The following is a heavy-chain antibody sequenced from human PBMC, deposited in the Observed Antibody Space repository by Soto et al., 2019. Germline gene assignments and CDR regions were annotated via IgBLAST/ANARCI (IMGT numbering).Heavy chain of an antibody. CDR3: ARASGYYYGSGSYYYTPAAWFAP. J-gene: IGHJ5*02. CDR2: ISSSSSYI. V-gene: IGHV3-21*01. D-gene: IGHD3-10*01. Sequence: PGGSLRLSCAASGFTFSSYSMNWVRQAPGKGLEWVSSISSSSSYIYYADSVKGRFTISRDNAKNSLYLQMNSLRAEDTAVYYCARASGYYYGSGSYYYTPAAWFAPWGQGPLATVPP. CDR1: GFTFSSYS.